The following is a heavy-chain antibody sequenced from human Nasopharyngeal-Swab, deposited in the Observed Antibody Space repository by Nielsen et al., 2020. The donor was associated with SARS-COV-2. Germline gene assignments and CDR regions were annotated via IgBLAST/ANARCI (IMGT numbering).Heavy chain of an antibody. J-gene: IGHJ5*02. CDR2: ISHNSGT. CDR3: AKEGATGWFDP. Sequence: SETLSLTSTVSGVSITSQYWSWIRQPPGKGLEWIGYISHNSGTSYNPSLKSRVTMFMDTSKNQFSLRLRSVTAADTAVYYCAKEGATGWFDPWGQGTLVTVSS. CDR1: GVSITSQY. V-gene: IGHV4-59*11.